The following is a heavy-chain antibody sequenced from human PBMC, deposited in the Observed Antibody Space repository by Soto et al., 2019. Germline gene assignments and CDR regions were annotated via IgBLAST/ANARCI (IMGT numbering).Heavy chain of an antibody. CDR3: ARGSRPQFFGDYGDYFDY. CDR2: IKQDGSEK. CDR1: GLTFNSYW. D-gene: IGHD4-17*01. Sequence: GGSMRLSCAASGLTFNSYWMSWVHLAPGKGLEWVANIKQDGSEKYYVDSVKGRFTISRDNAKNSLYLQMNSLRAEDTAVYYCARGSRPQFFGDYGDYFDYWGQGTLVTVSS. J-gene: IGHJ4*02. V-gene: IGHV3-7*03.